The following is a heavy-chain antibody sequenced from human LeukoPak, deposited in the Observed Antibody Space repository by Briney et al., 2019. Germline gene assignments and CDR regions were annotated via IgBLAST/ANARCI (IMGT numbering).Heavy chain of an antibody. D-gene: IGHD4/OR15-4a*01. CDR2: IYYSGST. CDR1: GGSISSSSYY. J-gene: IGHJ3*02. CDR3: ARQTLGLTDAFDI. V-gene: IGHV4-39*01. Sequence: SETLSLTCTVSGGSISSSSYYWGWIRQPPGKGLEWIGSIYYSGSTYYNPSLKSRVTISVDTSKNQFSLKLSSVTAADTAAYYCARQTLGLTDAFDIWGQGTMVTVSS.